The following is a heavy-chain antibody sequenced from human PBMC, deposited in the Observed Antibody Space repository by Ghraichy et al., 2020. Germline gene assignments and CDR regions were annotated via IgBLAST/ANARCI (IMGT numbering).Heavy chain of an antibody. Sequence: SETLSLTCAVYGGSFSGYYWSWIRQPPGKGLEWIGEINHSGSTNYNPSLKSRVTISVDTSKNQFSLKLSSVTAADTAVYYCARGLGPHYYYYYMDVWGKGTTVTVSS. CDR1: GGSFSGYY. J-gene: IGHJ6*03. CDR3: ARGLGPHYYYYYMDV. V-gene: IGHV4-34*01. CDR2: INHSGST.